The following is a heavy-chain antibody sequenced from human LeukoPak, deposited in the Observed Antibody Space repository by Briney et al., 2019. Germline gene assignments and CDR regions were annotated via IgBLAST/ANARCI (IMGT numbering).Heavy chain of an antibody. CDR2: IIPIFGTA. Sequence: SVKVSCKASGGTFSSYAISWVRQAPGQGLEWMGGIIPIFGTANYAQKFQGRVTITADESTSTAYMELSRLRSEDTAVYYCASSPEGGGDYEPFDYWGQGTLVTVSS. V-gene: IGHV1-69*13. D-gene: IGHD4-17*01. CDR1: GGTFSSYA. J-gene: IGHJ4*02. CDR3: ASSPEGGGDYEPFDY.